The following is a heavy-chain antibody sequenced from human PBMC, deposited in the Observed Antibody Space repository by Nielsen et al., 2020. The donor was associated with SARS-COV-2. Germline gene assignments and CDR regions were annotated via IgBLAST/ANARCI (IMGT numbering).Heavy chain of an antibody. J-gene: IGHJ6*02. V-gene: IGHV3-30*18. CDR1: GFTFSSYG. CDR2: ISYDGSNK. CDR3: AKASRGGYYYGMDV. D-gene: IGHD3-10*01. Sequence: GGSLRLSCAASGFTFSSYGMHWVRQAPGKGLEWVAVISYDGSNKYYADSVKGRFTISRDNSKNTLYLQMNSLRAEDTAVYYCAKASRGGYYYGMDVWGQGTTVTVSS.